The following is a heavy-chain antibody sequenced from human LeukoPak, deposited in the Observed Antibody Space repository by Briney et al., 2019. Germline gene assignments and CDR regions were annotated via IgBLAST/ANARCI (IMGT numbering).Heavy chain of an antibody. CDR1: GYTLTELS. CDR2: FDPEDGET. D-gene: IGHD4-17*01. J-gene: IGHJ6*02. V-gene: IGHV1-24*01. Sequence: GASVKVSCKVSGYTLTELSMHWVRQAPGKGLEWMGGFDPEDGETIYAQKFQGRVTMTEDTSTDTAYVELSSLRSEDTAVYYCATYYGDYVYYYYGMDVWGQGTTVTVSS. CDR3: ATYYGDYVYYYYGMDV.